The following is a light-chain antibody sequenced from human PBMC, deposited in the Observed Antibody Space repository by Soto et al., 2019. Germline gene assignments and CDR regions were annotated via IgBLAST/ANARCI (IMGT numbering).Light chain of an antibody. CDR1: SSNIGAGYD. V-gene: IGLV1-40*01. CDR3: QSYDSSPSGYV. Sequence: QSVLTRPPSVSGAPGQRVTISYNGISSNIGAGYDVHWYQQLPGTAPKLLIYGNSNRPSGVPDRFSGSKSGTSASLAITGLQAEDEADYYCQSYDSSPSGYVFGTGTKVTGL. J-gene: IGLJ1*01. CDR2: GNS.